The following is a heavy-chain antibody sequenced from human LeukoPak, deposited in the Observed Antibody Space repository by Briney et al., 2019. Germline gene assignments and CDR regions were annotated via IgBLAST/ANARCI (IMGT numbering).Heavy chain of an antibody. D-gene: IGHD1-7*01. Sequence: GGSLRLSCAASGFTVSTNYMSWVRQAPGKGLEWVSHIYNGGNTYYTDSVKGRFTISRDNFKNTLYLQMSSLRAEDTAVYYCASQTRGITGTVDSWGQGTLVTVSS. J-gene: IGHJ4*02. CDR2: IYNGGNT. CDR1: GFTVSTNY. CDR3: ASQTRGITGTVDS. V-gene: IGHV3-53*01.